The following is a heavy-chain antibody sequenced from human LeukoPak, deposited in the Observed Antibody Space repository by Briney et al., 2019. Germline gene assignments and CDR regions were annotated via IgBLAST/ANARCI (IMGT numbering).Heavy chain of an antibody. J-gene: IGHJ3*02. D-gene: IGHD3-9*01. CDR2: INPNSGGT. CDR1: GHTFTSYA. V-gene: IGHV1-2*02. CDR3: AREGGQYYDILTGYRESGAFDI. Sequence: ASVKVSCKASGHTFTSYAMNWVRQAPGQGLEWMGWINPNSGGTNYAQKFQGRVTMTRDTSISTAYMELSRLRSDDTAVYYCAREGGQYYDILTGYRESGAFDIWGQGTMVTVSS.